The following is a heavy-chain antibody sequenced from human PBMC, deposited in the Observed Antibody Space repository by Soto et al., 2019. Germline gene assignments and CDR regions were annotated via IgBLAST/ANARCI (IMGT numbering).Heavy chain of an antibody. CDR2: INAGNGDT. D-gene: IGHD3-10*01. V-gene: IGHV1-3*01. CDR3: AREGLVRGVLRGIRFDP. Sequence: QVQLVQSGAEVKKSGASVKVSCEASGYIFTDYTIHWVRQAPGQRLELMGWINAGNGDTKYSHQFQGRVTFSRDTSASTVYMELSSLRSEDTAVYYCAREGLVRGVLRGIRFDPWGQGNLVTVSS. J-gene: IGHJ5*02. CDR1: GYIFTDYT.